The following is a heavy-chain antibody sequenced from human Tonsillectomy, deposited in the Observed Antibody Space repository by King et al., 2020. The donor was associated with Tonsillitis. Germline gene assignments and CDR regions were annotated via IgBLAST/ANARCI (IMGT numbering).Heavy chain of an antibody. J-gene: IGHJ4*02. CDR2: IYSGGST. CDR3: ARDLMGATAGFDY. D-gene: IGHD1-26*01. CDR1: GFTVSSNY. V-gene: IGHV3-53*01. Sequence: VQLVESGGGLIQPGGSLRLSCAASGFTVSSNYMTWVRQAPGKGLEWGSVIYSGGSTCYADSVKGRFTISRDNSKNTLYLQMNSLRAEDTAVYYCARDLMGATAGFDYWGQGTLVTVSS.